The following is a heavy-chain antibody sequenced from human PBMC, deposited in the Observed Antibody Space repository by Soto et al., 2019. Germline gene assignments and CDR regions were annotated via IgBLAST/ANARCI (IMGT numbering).Heavy chain of an antibody. Sequence: QVQLVESGGGVVQPGRSLRLSCAASGFTFSTNGMHWVRQAPGKGLEWVAIISYDGSNKYYVDSVKGPLTISRDNSKNTLYLQMNSLRAEDTAVYYCAKDRVESGLGEIDYWGQGTLVTVSS. V-gene: IGHV3-30*18. CDR2: ISYDGSNK. CDR3: AKDRVESGLGEIDY. CDR1: GFTFSTNG. D-gene: IGHD3-16*01. J-gene: IGHJ4*02.